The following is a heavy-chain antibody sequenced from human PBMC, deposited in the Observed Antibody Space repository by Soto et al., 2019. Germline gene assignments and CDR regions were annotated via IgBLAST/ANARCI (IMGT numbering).Heavy chain of an antibody. D-gene: IGHD2-15*01. CDR1: GYTFTSYY. CDR3: ARAVVAATPILSYFDY. V-gene: IGHV1-46*03. Sequence: ASVKVSCKASGYTFTSYYMHWVRQAPGQGLEWMGIINPSGGSTSYAQKFQGRVTMTRDTSTSTVYMELSSLRSEDTAVYYCARAVVAATPILSYFDYWGQGTLVTVSS. J-gene: IGHJ4*02. CDR2: INPSGGST.